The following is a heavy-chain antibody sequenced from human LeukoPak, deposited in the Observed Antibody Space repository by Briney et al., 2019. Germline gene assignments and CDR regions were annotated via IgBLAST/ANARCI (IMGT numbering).Heavy chain of an antibody. D-gene: IGHD1-1*01. CDR1: GFTFSSFD. J-gene: IGHJ6*03. CDR3: ARGPPRGKYYYMDV. CDR2: IGTASDT. Sequence: GRSLRLSCAASGFTFSSFDMHWVRQPTGQGLEWVSTIGTASDTYYPGSVEGRFTLSRDNAKNSLYLQMNSLTAGDTAAYYCARGPPRGKYYYMDVWGKGTTVTVSS. V-gene: IGHV3-13*01.